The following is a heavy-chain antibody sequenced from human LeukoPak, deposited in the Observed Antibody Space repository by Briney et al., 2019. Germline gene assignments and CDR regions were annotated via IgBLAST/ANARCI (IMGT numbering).Heavy chain of an antibody. D-gene: IGHD6-6*01. CDR3: AKDEYSSSSFAFDI. CDR2: ISTDDVRT. V-gene: IGHV3-23*01. Sequence: GGSLRLSCAASGFTFRNYPMTWVRQAPGKGLEWVSRISTDDVRTFYADSVKGRFTISRDNAKNSLYLQMNSLRAEDMALYYCAKDEYSSSSFAFDIWGQGTMVTVSS. J-gene: IGHJ3*02. CDR1: GFTFRNYP.